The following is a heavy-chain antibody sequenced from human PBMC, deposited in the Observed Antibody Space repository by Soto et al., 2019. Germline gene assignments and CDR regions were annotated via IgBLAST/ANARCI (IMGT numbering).Heavy chain of an antibody. CDR3: AGVEEDWFDP. CDR2: IYYSGST. V-gene: IGHV4-59*01. Sequence: PSETLSLTCTVSGGSISSYYWSWIRQPPGKGLEWIGYIYYSGSTNYNPSLKSRVTISVDTSKNQFSLKLSSVTAADTAVYYCAGVEEDWFDPWGQGTLVTVSS. CDR1: GGSISSYY. J-gene: IGHJ5*02.